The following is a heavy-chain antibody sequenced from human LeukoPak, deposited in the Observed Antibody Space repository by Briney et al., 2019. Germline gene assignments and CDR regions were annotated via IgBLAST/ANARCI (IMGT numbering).Heavy chain of an antibody. CDR3: ARDSRQWLGRPLTHAFDI. V-gene: IGHV1-18*01. CDR2: ISAYNGNT. D-gene: IGHD6-19*01. Sequence: ASVKVSCKASGYTFTSYGISWVRQAPGQGLEWMGWISAYNGNTNYAQKLQGRVTMTTDTSTSTAYMELRSLRSDDTAVYYCARDSRQWLGRPLTHAFDIWGQGTMVTVSS. J-gene: IGHJ3*02. CDR1: GYTFTSYG.